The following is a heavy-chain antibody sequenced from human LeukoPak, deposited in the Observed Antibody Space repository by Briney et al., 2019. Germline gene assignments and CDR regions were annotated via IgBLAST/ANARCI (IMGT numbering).Heavy chain of an antibody. CDR3: ARDLKYYYDSSGYCP. CDR2: ISSSGSTI. CDR1: GFTFSDYY. Sequence: GGSLRLSCAASGFTFSDYYMSWIRQAPGKGLEWVSYISSSGSTIYYADSVKGRFTISRDNAKNSLYLQMNSLRAEDTAVYYCARDLKYYYDSSGYCPWGQGTLVTVSS. V-gene: IGHV3-11*01. D-gene: IGHD3-22*01. J-gene: IGHJ4*02.